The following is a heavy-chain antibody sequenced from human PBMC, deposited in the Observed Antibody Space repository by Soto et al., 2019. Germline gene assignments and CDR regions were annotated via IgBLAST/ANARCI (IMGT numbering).Heavy chain of an antibody. CDR2: IFHSGST. V-gene: IGHV4-4*02. CDR1: GGSISSSNW. J-gene: IGHJ4*02. Sequence: SETLSLTCAVSGGSISSSNWWTWVRQPPGKGLEWIGEIFHSGSTTYSPSLGSRVTLSVDKSKNQFSLKLDSVTAADTAVYYCARGLQENWLHLDYWGQGTPVTVSS. D-gene: IGHD5-12*01. CDR3: ARGLQENWLHLDY.